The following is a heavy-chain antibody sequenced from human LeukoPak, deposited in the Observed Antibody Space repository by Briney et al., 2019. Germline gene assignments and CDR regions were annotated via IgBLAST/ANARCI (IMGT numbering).Heavy chain of an antibody. CDR1: GGSIRSYY. D-gene: IGHD5-24*01. CDR3: ARGRDGYDP. CDR2: IYYNESP. J-gene: IGHJ5*02. Sequence: KSSETLSLACTVSGGSIRSYYWSWIRQPPGKGLEWIGYIYYNESPNYNPSLKSRVTMSIDTSRNQFSLKLTSVTAADTAVYYCARGRDGYDPLGQGTLVTVSS. V-gene: IGHV4-59*01.